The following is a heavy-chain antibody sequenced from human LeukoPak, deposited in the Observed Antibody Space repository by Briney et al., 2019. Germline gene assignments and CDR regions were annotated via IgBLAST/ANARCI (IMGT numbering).Heavy chain of an antibody. J-gene: IGHJ5*02. Sequence: SGPTLVNPTQTLTLTCSFSGFSLSTHRVAVGWIRQPPGKALEWLALIYWDDDKRYSPSLKSRLTITKDTSKNQVVLTMTNMDPVDTATYYCAHAPARGSSWYVWFDPWGQGTLVTVSS. V-gene: IGHV2-5*02. CDR3: AHAPARGSSWYVWFDP. CDR1: GFSLSTHRVA. CDR2: IYWDDDK. D-gene: IGHD6-13*01.